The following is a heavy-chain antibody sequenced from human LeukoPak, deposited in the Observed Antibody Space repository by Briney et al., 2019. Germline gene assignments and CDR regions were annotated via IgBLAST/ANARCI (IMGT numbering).Heavy chain of an antibody. CDR3: ARGGSYPGC. Sequence: GGSLRLSCAVSGVTFSTYWMTWVRQAPGKGLEWVAKIKQDGSEEYYVDSVKGRFTISRDNAKNSLFLQMNSLRVEDTAIYYCARGGSYPGCWGQGTLVTVSS. CDR1: GVTFSTYW. J-gene: IGHJ4*02. CDR2: IKQDGSEE. D-gene: IGHD1-26*01. V-gene: IGHV3-7*03.